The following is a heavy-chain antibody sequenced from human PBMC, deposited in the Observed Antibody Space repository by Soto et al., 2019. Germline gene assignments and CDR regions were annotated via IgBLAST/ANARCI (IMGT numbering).Heavy chain of an antibody. Sequence: SVKVSCKASGGTFSSYAISWVRQAPGQGLEWMGGIIPIFGTANYAQKFQGRVTITADESTSTAYMELSSLRSEDTAVYYCARDRRDDRLFDYWGQGTLVTVSS. CDR3: ARDRRDDRLFDY. CDR2: IIPIFGTA. CDR1: GGTFSSYA. V-gene: IGHV1-69*13. J-gene: IGHJ4*02.